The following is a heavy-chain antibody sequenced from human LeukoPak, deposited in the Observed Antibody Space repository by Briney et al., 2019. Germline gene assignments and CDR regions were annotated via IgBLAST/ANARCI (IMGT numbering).Heavy chain of an antibody. CDR3: ARDSSSPSYYDFWGGGAFDI. CDR2: IYSGGST. V-gene: IGHV3-66*01. CDR1: GFTVSSNY. D-gene: IGHD3-3*01. Sequence: PGGSLRLSCAASGFTVSSNYMSWVRQAPGKGLEWVSVIYSGGSTYYADSVKGRFTISRDNSKNTLYLQMNSLRAEDTAVYYCARDSSSPSYYDFWGGGAFDIWGQGTMVTVSS. J-gene: IGHJ3*02.